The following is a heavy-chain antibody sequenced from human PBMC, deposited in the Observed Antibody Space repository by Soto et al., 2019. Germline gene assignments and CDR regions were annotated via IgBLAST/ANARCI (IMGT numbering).Heavy chain of an antibody. CDR2: IYSGGTT. D-gene: IGHD3-10*01. V-gene: IGHV3-66*01. Sequence: EVQLVESGGGLVQPGGSLRLSCAPSGLNVSNNYMSWVRQAPGKGLEWVSVIYSGGTTHYAGSVKGRFTISRDIFKNMLYLQMTNLRAEDTAVYYCASDFRLMVGGAGFDYWAQGISVTVSS. CDR3: ASDFRLMVGGAGFDY. J-gene: IGHJ4*02. CDR1: GLNVSNNY.